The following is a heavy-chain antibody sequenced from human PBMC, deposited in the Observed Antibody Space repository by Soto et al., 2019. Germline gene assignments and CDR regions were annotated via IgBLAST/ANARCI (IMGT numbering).Heavy chain of an antibody. CDR3: ASTSCSGGSCYPTESFQH. V-gene: IGHV3-30*03. Sequence: QVQLVESGGGVVQPGRSLRLSCAASGFSFSYYAMHWVRQAPGKGLEWVAVIAYDASKKYYADSVKGRFTISRDNSKNTLYLQMNSMRDEDTAVYYCASTSCSGGSCYPTESFQHWGQGTLVTVSS. D-gene: IGHD2-15*01. J-gene: IGHJ1*01. CDR2: IAYDASKK. CDR1: GFSFSYYA.